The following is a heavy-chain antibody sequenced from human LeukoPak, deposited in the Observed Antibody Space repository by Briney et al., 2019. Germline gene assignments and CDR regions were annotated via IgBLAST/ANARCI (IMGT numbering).Heavy chain of an antibody. CDR3: ARGGGWLIDY. V-gene: IGHV3-7*01. J-gene: IGHJ4*02. CDR2: IKQGGSEI. Sequence: GGSLRLSCAASGFTFSNYWMHWVRQAPGKGLECVANIKQGGSEIHYVDSVKGRFTISRDDAENALYLQMSSLRAEDTAVYYCARGGGWLIDYWGQGTVVTVSS. CDR1: GFTFSNYW. D-gene: IGHD6-19*01.